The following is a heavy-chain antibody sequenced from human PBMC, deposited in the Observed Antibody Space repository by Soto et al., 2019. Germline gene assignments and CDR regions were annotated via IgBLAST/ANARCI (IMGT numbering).Heavy chain of an antibody. D-gene: IGHD5-18*01. CDR1: GYTLTGYY. CDR2: INPNSGGT. CDR3: ARGGYSYGSYYYGMDV. J-gene: IGHJ6*02. Sequence: ASVKVSCKASGYTLTGYYMHWVRQAPGQGLEWMGWINPNSGGTNYAQKFQGWVTMTRDTSISTAYMELSRLRSDDTAVYYCARGGYSYGSYYYGMDVWGQGTTVTVSS. V-gene: IGHV1-2*04.